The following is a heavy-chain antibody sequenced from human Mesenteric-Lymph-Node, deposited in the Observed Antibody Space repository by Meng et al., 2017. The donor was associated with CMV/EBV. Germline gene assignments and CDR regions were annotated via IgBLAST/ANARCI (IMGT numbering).Heavy chain of an antibody. D-gene: IGHD3-3*01. J-gene: IGHJ6*02. CDR3: ARTDYDFWTGYYTREYYGLDV. CDR2: IYYSGST. CDR1: GDSINSSPYY. Sequence: SETLSLTCTVSGDSINSSPYYWGWLRQPPGKGLECRGVIYYSGSTYYNPSLISRVTMSVDTSKNQFSLNLRSVTAADTAVYFCARTDYDFWTGYYTREYYGLDVWGQGTTVTVSS. V-gene: IGHV4-39*07.